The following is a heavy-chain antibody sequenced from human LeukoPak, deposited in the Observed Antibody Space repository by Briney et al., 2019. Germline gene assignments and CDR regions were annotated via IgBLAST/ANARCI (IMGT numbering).Heavy chain of an antibody. CDR1: GFTVSSNY. V-gene: IGHV3-53*01. CDR3: ARGGDDIVVATYYYYYGMDV. D-gene: IGHD2-15*01. CDR2: IYSGGSI. J-gene: IGHJ6*02. Sequence: TGGSLRLYCAASGFTVSSNYMSWVRQAPGKGLEWVSVIYSGGSIYYADSVKGRFTISRDNSKNTLYLQMNSLRAEDTAVYYCARGGDDIVVATYYYYYGMDVWGQGTTVTVSS.